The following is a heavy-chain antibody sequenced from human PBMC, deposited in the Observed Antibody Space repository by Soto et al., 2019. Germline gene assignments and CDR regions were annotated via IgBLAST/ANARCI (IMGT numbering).Heavy chain of an antibody. V-gene: IGHV3-23*01. D-gene: IGHD3-10*01. CDR3: AKGRGGSGSLTPRVDF. Sequence: EVQLLESGGGLVQPGWSLRLSCAASGFTFNNYAMTWVRQAPRKGLEWVSAISGGGDTTSYADSVKGRFTVSRDGSKNTLYLQMSSLRAEDTALYYCAKGRGGSGSLTPRVDFWGQGTLVTVSS. CDR1: GFTFNNYA. J-gene: IGHJ4*02. CDR2: ISGGGDTT.